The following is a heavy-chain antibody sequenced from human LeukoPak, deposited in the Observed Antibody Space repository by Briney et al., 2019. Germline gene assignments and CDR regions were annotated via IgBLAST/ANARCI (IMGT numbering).Heavy chain of an antibody. Sequence: SETLSPTCTISRGSISTYYWSWIRQTPGTTLEWIGNIHYTGRTRYNPSLESRVTMSLDTPKNEFSLRLTSMTAADSAVNYCARGRPDPQNSDYWDYWGQGILVTVSS. CDR3: ARGRPDPQNSDYWDY. V-gene: IGHV4-59*13. CDR1: RGSISTYY. CDR2: IHYTGRT. J-gene: IGHJ4*02. D-gene: IGHD3-22*01.